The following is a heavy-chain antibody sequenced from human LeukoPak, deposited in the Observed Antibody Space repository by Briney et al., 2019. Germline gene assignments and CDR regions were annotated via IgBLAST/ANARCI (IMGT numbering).Heavy chain of an antibody. Sequence: SETLSLTCTVYGGSISSSNYYWAWIRQPPGKGLEWIANIFYTGSTYYIPSLKSRVTISVDTSKNQFSLRLSSVTATDTAVYYCARLNKPGWFDPWGQGTLVTVSS. CDR1: GGSISSSNYY. J-gene: IGHJ5*02. CDR3: ARLNKPGWFDP. D-gene: IGHD1-14*01. CDR2: IFYTGST. V-gene: IGHV4-39*01.